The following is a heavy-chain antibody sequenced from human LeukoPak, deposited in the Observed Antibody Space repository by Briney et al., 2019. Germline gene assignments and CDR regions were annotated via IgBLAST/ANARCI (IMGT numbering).Heavy chain of an antibody. J-gene: IGHJ3*02. CDR2: IYYSGST. Sequence: PSETLSLTCTVSGGSISSYYWGWIRQPPGKGLEWIGSIYYSGSTYYNPSLKSRVTISVDTSKNQFSLKLSSVTAADTAVYYCARDRATVVTPGAFDIWGQGTMVTVSS. CDR3: ARDRATVVTPGAFDI. CDR1: GGSISSYY. V-gene: IGHV4-39*07. D-gene: IGHD4-23*01.